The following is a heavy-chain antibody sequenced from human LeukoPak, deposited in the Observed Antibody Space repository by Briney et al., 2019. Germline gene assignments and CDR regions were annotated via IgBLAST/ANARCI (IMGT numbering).Heavy chain of an antibody. J-gene: IGHJ4*02. Sequence: GGSLRLSCAASGNYWMHWVRHAPGKGLVWVSHINSDGSWTSYADSVKGRFTISKDNAKNTVYLQMNNLRAEDTAVYYCVSFYEAYWGRGTLVTVSS. CDR2: INSDGSWT. D-gene: IGHD2/OR15-2a*01. CDR1: GNYW. CDR3: VSFYEAY. V-gene: IGHV3-74*01.